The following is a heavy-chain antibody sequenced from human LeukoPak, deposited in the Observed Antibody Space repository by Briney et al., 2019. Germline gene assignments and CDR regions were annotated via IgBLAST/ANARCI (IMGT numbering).Heavy chain of an antibody. V-gene: IGHV3-23*01. Sequence: LSGGSLRLSCAASGFTFSSYAMSWVRQAPGKGLEWVSAISGSGGSTYYADSVKGRFTIPRDNSKNTLYLQMNSLRAEDTAVYYCAKDPSRSGASDYWGQGTLVTVSS. J-gene: IGHJ4*02. D-gene: IGHD1-26*01. CDR1: GFTFSSYA. CDR3: AKDPSRSGASDY. CDR2: ISGSGGST.